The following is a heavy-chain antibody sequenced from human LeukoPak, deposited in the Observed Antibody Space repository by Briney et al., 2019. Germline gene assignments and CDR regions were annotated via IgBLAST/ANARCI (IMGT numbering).Heavy chain of an antibody. CDR1: GYSFTSYW. CDR2: IYPGDSDT. Sequence: GASLKISCKGSGYSFTSYWIGWVRQMPGKGLEWMGIIYPGDSDTRYSPSFQGQVTISADKSISTAYLQWSSLKASDTAMYYCATTSHYDFWSGYPWYYYYGMDVWGQGTTVTVSS. V-gene: IGHV5-51*01. J-gene: IGHJ6*02. D-gene: IGHD3-3*01. CDR3: ATTSHYDFWSGYPWYYYYGMDV.